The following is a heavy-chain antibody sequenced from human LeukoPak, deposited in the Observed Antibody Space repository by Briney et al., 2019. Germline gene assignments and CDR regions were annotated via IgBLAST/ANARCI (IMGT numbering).Heavy chain of an antibody. J-gene: IGHJ4*02. CDR3: ARNGYSSGWSPFDH. Sequence: SETLSLTCTVSGGSISSYYWSWIRQPAGKGLEWIGRIYTSGSTNYNPSLKSRVTISVDKSKNQFSLKLSSVTAADTAVYYCARNGYSSGWSPFDHWGQGTLVTVSS. D-gene: IGHD6-19*01. CDR1: GGSISSYY. V-gene: IGHV4-4*07. CDR2: IYTSGST.